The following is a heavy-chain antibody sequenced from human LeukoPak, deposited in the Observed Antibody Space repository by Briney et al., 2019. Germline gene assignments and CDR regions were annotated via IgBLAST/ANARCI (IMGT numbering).Heavy chain of an antibody. CDR2: INHSGST. J-gene: IGHJ4*02. V-gene: IGHV4-34*01. CDR1: GGSFSGYY. Sequence: KPSATLSLTCAVYGGSFSGYYWSWIRQPPGKGLEWIGEINHSGSTNYNPSLKSRVTISVDTSKNQFSLKLSSVTAADTAVYYCARSTYSSGYYYWGQGTLVTVSS. D-gene: IGHD3-22*01. CDR3: ARSTYSSGYYY.